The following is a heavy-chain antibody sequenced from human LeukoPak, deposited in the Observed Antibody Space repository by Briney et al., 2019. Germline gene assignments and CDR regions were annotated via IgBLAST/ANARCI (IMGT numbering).Heavy chain of an antibody. CDR3: VKKVAGVTWFDS. D-gene: IGHD2-21*02. CDR1: GGSISSGGYY. J-gene: IGHJ5*01. V-gene: IGHV4-31*03. Sequence: SETLSLTCTVSGGSISSGGYYWSWIRQHPGKGLEWIGYIYYSGSTYYNPSLKSRVTMSVDTSNNQFSLKLYSVTAVDTAVYYCVKKVAGVTWFDSWGQGTLVTVSS. CDR2: IYYSGST.